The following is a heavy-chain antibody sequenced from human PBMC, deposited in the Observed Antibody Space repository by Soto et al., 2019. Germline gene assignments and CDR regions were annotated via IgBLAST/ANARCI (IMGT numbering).Heavy chain of an antibody. CDR3: ARVEAGAYYQVYYGMDV. J-gene: IGHJ6*02. Sequence: QVQLVQSGAEVKKPGSSVKVSCKASGGSFTNYAISWVRQAPGQGLECMGGIIPMFGTANYAQKFQGRVTITADESTSTVYIELSSLRSEDTAVYYCARVEAGAYYQVYYGMDVWGQGTTVTVSS. CDR1: GGSFTNYA. D-gene: IGHD3-22*01. V-gene: IGHV1-69*12. CDR2: IIPMFGTA.